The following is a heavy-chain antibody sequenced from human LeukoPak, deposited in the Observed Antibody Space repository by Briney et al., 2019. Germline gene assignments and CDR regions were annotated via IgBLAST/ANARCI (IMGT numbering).Heavy chain of an antibody. D-gene: IGHD2-2*01. J-gene: IGHJ1*01. CDR2: MNPNSGNT. V-gene: IGHV1-8*01. CDR3: ARAAGRYCSSTSCRKYFQH. Sequence: ASVKVSCKASGYTFTSYDINWVRQATGQGLEWMGWMNPNSGNTGYAQKFQGRVTMTRNTSISTAYMELSSLRSEDTAVYYCARAAGRYCSSTSCRKYFQHWGQGTLVTVSS. CDR1: GYTFTSYD.